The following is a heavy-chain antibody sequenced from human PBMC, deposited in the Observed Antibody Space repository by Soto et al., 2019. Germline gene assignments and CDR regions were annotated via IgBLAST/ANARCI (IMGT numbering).Heavy chain of an antibody. CDR2: IYYSGST. CDR1: GGSISSYY. V-gene: IGHV4-59*08. Sequence: SETLSLTYAVSGGSISSYYGSWIRQPPGKGLEWIGYIYYSGSTNYNPSLKSRVTISVDTSKNQFSLRLSSVTAADTAVYYCARHSFNVAAGHFDYWGQGTLVTVSS. CDR3: ARHSFNVAAGHFDY. D-gene: IGHD6-13*01. J-gene: IGHJ4*02.